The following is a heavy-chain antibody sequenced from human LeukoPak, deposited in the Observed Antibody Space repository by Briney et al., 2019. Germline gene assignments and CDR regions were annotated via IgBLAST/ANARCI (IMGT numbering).Heavy chain of an antibody. Sequence: SETLSLTCTVSGGSISSYYWSWIRQPAGKGLEWIGRIYTSGSTNYNPSLKSRVTMSVDTSKNQFSLKLSSVTAADTAVYYCARDVGAAAGTDNWLDPWGQGTPVTVSS. D-gene: IGHD6-13*01. CDR1: GGSISSYY. V-gene: IGHV4-4*07. J-gene: IGHJ5*02. CDR3: ARDVGAAAGTDNWLDP. CDR2: IYTSGST.